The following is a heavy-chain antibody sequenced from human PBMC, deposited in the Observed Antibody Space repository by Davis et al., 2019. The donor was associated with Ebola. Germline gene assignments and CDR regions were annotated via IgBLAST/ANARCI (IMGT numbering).Heavy chain of an antibody. CDR3: ARRAVRYDILTGYYMGAFDI. D-gene: IGHD3-9*01. CDR2: IYYSGST. Sequence: MPSETLSLTCAVYGGSFSGYYWSWIRQPPGKGLEWIGYIYYSGSTNYNPSLKSRVTISVDTSKNQFSLKLSSVTAADTAVYYCARRAVRYDILTGYYMGAFDIWGQGTMVTVSS. J-gene: IGHJ3*02. V-gene: IGHV4-59*08. CDR1: GGSFSGYY.